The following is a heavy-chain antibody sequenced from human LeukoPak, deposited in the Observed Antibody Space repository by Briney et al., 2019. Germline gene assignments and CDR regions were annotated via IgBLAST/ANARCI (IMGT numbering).Heavy chain of an antibody. J-gene: IGHJ4*02. CDR3: ARGNGLWAPLSY. D-gene: IGHD3-16*01. CDR2: INPSGGST. CDR1: GYTFNSYY. V-gene: IGHV1-46*02. Sequence: GASVKVSCKASGYTFNSYYMHRVRQAPGQGLEWMGIINPSGGSTSYSQKFQGRVTMTRDTSTSTVYMELSSLRSEDTAVYSCARGNGLWAPLSYWGQGTLVTVSS.